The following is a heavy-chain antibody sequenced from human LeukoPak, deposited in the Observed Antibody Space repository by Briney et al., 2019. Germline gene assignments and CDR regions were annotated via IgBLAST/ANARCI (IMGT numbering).Heavy chain of an antibody. CDR2: MNPNSGNT. Sequence: GASVKVSCKASGYTFTSYDINWVRQATGQGLEWMGWMNPNSGNTGYAQKFQGRVTITRNTSISTAYMELSSLRSEDTAVYYCARDQNSWSYRFYSYMDVWGKGTTVTVSS. V-gene: IGHV1-8*03. CDR1: GYTFTSYD. D-gene: IGHD6-13*01. CDR3: ARDQNSWSYRFYSYMDV. J-gene: IGHJ6*03.